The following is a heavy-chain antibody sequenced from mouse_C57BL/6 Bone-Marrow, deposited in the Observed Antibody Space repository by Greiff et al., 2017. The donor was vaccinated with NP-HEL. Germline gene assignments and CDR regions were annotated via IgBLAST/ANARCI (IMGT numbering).Heavy chain of an antibody. CDR3: ARGAY. Sequence: VQLVESGAELVKPGASVKISCKASGYEFSNYWMNWVKQRPGKGLEWIGQIYPGDGDTNYNGKFKDKATLTADKSSSTAYMQLSRLTSEDSAVYFCARGAYWGHGTLVTVSA. J-gene: IGHJ3*01. V-gene: IGHV1-80*01. CDR1: GYEFSNYW. CDR2: IYPGDGDT.